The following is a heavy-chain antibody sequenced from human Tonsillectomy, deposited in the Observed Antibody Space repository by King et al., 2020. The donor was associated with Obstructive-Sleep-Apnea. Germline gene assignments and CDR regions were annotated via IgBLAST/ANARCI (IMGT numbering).Heavy chain of an antibody. J-gene: IGHJ6*02. Sequence: VQLVESGGGLVQPGGSLRLSCAASGFTFSSYAMSWVRQAPGKGLEWVSAISGSGGSTYYADSVKGRFTISRDNSKNTLYLQMNSLRAEDTAVYYCAKDFHMVRGVGLLGGMDVWGQGTTVTVSS. CDR3: AKDFHMVRGVGLLGGMDV. D-gene: IGHD3-10*01. CDR1: GFTFSSYA. CDR2: ISGSGGST. V-gene: IGHV3-23*04.